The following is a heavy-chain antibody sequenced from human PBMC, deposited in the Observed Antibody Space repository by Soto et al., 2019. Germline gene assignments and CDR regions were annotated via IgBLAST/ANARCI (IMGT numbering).Heavy chain of an antibody. J-gene: IGHJ4*02. Sequence: ASVKVSCKASGYTFTSYGISWVRQAPGQGLEWMGWISAYNGNTNYAQKLQGRVTMTTDTSTSTAYMELRSLRSDDTAVYYCASDRRITIFGLTRTTWVFDYWGQGTLVTVSS. CDR1: GYTFTSYG. CDR3: ASDRRITIFGLTRTTWVFDY. CDR2: ISAYNGNT. D-gene: IGHD3-3*01. V-gene: IGHV1-18*04.